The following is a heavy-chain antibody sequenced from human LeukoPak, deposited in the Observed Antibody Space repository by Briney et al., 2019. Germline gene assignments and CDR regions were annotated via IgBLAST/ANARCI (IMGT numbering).Heavy chain of an antibody. CDR2: IYHSGST. D-gene: IGHD1-20*01. CDR1: GGSISSGGYS. Sequence: PSETLSLTCAVSGGSISSGGYSWSWIRQPPGKGLEWIGYIYHSGSTYYNPSLKSRVTISVDRSKNQFSLKLSSVTAADTAVYYCARHNWNAGLSLFDPWGQGTLVTVSS. V-gene: IGHV4-30-2*01. J-gene: IGHJ5*02. CDR3: ARHNWNAGLSLFDP.